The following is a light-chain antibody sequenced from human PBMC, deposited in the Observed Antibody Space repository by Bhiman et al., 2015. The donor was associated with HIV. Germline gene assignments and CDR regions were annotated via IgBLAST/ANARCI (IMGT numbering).Light chain of an antibody. Sequence: NFMLTQPHSVSESPGKTVTISCTRSSGSIASYYVQWYQQRPGSSPTTVIYEDNQRPSGVPDRFSGSIDSSSNSASLTISGLKTEDEADYYCQSYDSSNHEVVFGGGTKLTVL. CDR2: EDN. CDR1: SGSIASYY. V-gene: IGLV6-57*01. CDR3: QSYDSSNHEVV. J-gene: IGLJ2*01.